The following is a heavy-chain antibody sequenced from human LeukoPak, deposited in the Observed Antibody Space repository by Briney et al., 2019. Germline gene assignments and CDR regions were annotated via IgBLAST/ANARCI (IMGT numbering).Heavy chain of an antibody. V-gene: IGHV4-39*07. Sequence: SETLSLTCTVSGGSISSSSYYWGWIRQPPGKGLEWIGSIYYSGSTYYNPSLKSRVTISVDTSKNQFSLKLSSVTAADTAVYYCMGYGDPTGTAFDIWGQGTMVTVSS. J-gene: IGHJ3*02. CDR3: MGYGDPTGTAFDI. D-gene: IGHD4-17*01. CDR1: GGSISSSSYY. CDR2: IYYSGST.